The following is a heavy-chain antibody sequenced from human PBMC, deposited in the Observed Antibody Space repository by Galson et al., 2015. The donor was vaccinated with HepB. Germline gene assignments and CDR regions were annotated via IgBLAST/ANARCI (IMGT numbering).Heavy chain of an antibody. CDR3: ARQHPGHSDYDSLYFDS. CDR2: IRHDGSEK. Sequence: SLRLSCAASGFTFSSYWMTWVRQTPGKGLEWVASIRHDGSEKYYVDSVKGRFTISRDNAKNSLYLQMNSLRAEDTAVYYCARQHPGHSDYDSLYFDSWGQGTRVTVSS. J-gene: IGHJ4*02. V-gene: IGHV3-7*05. CDR1: GFTFSSYW. D-gene: IGHD5-12*01.